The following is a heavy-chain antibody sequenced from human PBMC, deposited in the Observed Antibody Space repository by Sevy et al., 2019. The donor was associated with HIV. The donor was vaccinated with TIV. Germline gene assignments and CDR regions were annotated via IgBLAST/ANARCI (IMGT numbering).Heavy chain of an antibody. V-gene: IGHV1-24*01. CDR1: GYTLTELS. CDR3: ATSAVLRSDRLDYYYYYGMDV. CDR2: FDPEDGET. D-gene: IGHD3-3*01. J-gene: IGHJ6*02. Sequence: ASVKVSCKVSGYTLTELSMHWVRQAPGKGLEWMGGFDPEDGETIYAQKFQGRVTMTEDTSTDTAYMELSSLRSEDTAVYYCATSAVLRSDRLDYYYYYGMDVWGHGTTVTVSS.